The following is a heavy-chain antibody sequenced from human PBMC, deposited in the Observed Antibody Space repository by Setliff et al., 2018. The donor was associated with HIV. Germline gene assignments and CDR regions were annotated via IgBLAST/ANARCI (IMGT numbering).Heavy chain of an antibody. CDR2: ISSSDSKYI. J-gene: IGHJ4*02. V-gene: IGHV3-11*04. CDR1: RFTFRDYY. CDR3: ATRPPTDY. Sequence: PGGSLRLSCAASRFTFRDYYMSWIRQAPGKGLEWVSYISSSDSKYIYYADSVKGRFTISRDNAKNLLYLQMKSLRAEDTAVYYCATRPPTDYWGQGTLVTVSS.